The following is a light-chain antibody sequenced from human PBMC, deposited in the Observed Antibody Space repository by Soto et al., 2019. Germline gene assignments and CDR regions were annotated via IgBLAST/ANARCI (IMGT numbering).Light chain of an antibody. Sequence: EIVLTQSPATLSLSPGERATLSCRASQSVSSYLAWYQQQPGQAPRLLLYDAANSATGIPARLSGSGSGTDFTLTISSLEPEDFAVDYCQQRSNWPPITFGQGTRLEIK. CDR1: QSVSSY. CDR3: QQRSNWPPIT. CDR2: DAA. J-gene: IGKJ5*01. V-gene: IGKV3-11*01.